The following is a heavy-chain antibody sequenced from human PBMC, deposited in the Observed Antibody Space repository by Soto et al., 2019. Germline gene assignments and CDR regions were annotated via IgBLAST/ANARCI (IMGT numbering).Heavy chain of an antibody. CDR2: INNDGSDT. CDR1: GFTFRYYW. J-gene: IGHJ4*02. CDR3: GSLFEF. Sequence: EVHLVESGGGLVQPGGSLRLSCAASGFTFRYYWLHWVRQVPGRGPVWVSGINNDGSDTFYADFVEGRFTISRDNAKNTVYLQMDSLRAEDTAVYDCGSLFEFWGQGTLVTVPS. V-gene: IGHV3-74*01.